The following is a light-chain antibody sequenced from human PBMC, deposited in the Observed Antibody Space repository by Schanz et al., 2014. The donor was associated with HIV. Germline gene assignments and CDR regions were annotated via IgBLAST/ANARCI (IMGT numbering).Light chain of an antibody. Sequence: EIVMTQSPDTLSVSPGKRATLSCRASQSVSSNLAWYQQKPGQAPRLLIYGASSRATGIPDTFSGSGSGTDFTLTISRLEPEDFAVYYCQQRSNWPPYTFGQGTKVEIK. CDR2: GAS. J-gene: IGKJ2*01. V-gene: IGKV3-11*01. CDR1: QSVSSN. CDR3: QQRSNWPPYT.